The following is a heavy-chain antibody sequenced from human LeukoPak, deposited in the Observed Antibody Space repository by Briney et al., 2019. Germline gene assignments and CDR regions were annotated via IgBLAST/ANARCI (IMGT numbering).Heavy chain of an antibody. V-gene: IGHV4-34*01. CDR3: ARGRRFYYYYYMDV. CDR1: GGSFSGYY. CDR2: INHSGST. D-gene: IGHD1-1*01. J-gene: IGHJ6*03. Sequence: SETLSLTCAVYGGSFSGYYWSWIRQPPGKGLEWIGEINHSGSTNYNPSLKSRVTISVDTSKNQFSLKLSSVTAADTAVYYCARGRRFYYYYYMDVWGRGTTVTVSS.